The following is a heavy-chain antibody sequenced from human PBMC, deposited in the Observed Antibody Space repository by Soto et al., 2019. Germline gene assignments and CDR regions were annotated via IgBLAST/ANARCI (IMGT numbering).Heavy chain of an antibody. D-gene: IGHD3-10*01. Sequence: PSETLSLTCNVSVDSISSYFCNWVRQPAGKAPEWIGRIHTTGITNNNPSLKSRVTMSVDTSKSQFSLKLRSVTAADTAIYYCARQNLGEGWFDPWGQGTLVTVSS. V-gene: IGHV4-4*07. CDR1: VDSISSYF. CDR2: IHTTGIT. CDR3: ARQNLGEGWFDP. J-gene: IGHJ5*02.